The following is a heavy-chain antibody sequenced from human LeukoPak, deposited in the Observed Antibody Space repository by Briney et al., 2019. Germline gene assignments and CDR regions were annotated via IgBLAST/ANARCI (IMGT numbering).Heavy chain of an antibody. V-gene: IGHV3-49*04. CDR2: IRSKAYGGTT. D-gene: IGHD5-12*01. CDR3: TRGGGYSGYGPFDY. J-gene: IGHJ4*02. Sequence: GGSLRLSCTASGFTFGDYAMSWVRQAPGKGLEWVGFIRSKAYGGTTEYAASVKGRFTISRDDSKSIAYLQMNSLKTEDTAVYYCTRGGGYSGYGPFDYWGQGTLVTVSS. CDR1: GFTFGDYA.